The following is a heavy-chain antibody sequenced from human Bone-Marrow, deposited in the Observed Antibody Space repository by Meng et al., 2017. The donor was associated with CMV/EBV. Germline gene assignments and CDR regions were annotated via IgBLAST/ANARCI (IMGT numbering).Heavy chain of an antibody. CDR1: GAPFSGY. Sequence: QVNLQHGGSGLLKPSEPLSLTWGVFGAPFSGYWSWVRQPPGKGLEWIGEITHSGSTNYNVSLKSRVTISIDTSKNQFSLKLSSVTATDTAVYYCAPGFRSWSGSYSSWGQGTLVTVSS. CDR3: APGFRSWSGSYSS. V-gene: IGHV4-34*01. J-gene: IGHJ4*02. D-gene: IGHD1-26*01. CDR2: ITHSGST.